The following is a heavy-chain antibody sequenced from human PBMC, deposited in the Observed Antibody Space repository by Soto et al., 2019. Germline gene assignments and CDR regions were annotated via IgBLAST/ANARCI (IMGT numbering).Heavy chain of an antibody. D-gene: IGHD5-18*01. CDR1: GGTFSSYA. V-gene: IGHV1-69*12. CDR2: IIPIFGTA. Sequence: QVQLVQSGAEVKKPGSSVKVSCKASGGTFSSYAISWVRQAPGQGLEWMGGIIPIFGTANYAQKFQGRVTIXXDXSXXTAYMELSSLRSEDTAVYYCARADTPDTELTSRDYWGQGTLVTVSS. J-gene: IGHJ4*02. CDR3: ARADTPDTELTSRDY.